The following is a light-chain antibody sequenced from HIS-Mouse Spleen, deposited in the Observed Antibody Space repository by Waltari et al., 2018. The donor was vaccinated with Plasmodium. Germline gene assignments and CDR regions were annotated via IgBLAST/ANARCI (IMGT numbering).Light chain of an antibody. CDR1: SSDVGCYTY. CDR2: EVS. J-gene: IGLJ2*01. V-gene: IGLV2-8*01. Sequence: QSALTQPPSAAGSPGQSVTIPCTGTSSDVGCYTYVTWYQQHPGKAPKLMIYEVSKRPSGVPDRFSGSKSGNTASLTVSGLQAEDEADYYCSSYAGSNNLVFGGGTKLTVL. CDR3: SSYAGSNNLV.